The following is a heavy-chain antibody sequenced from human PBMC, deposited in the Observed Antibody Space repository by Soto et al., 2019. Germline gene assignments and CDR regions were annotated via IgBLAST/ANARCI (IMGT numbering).Heavy chain of an antibody. V-gene: IGHV4-4*02. CDR1: GGSISSSKW. CDR2: MYHSGST. J-gene: IGHJ2*01. CDR3: VSQDYNSSTDASFLVNGYFDL. Sequence: QMQLQESGPGLVKRSGTLSLTCGVSGGSISSSKWWTWVRQPPGKGPEWIGEMYHSGSTNYNPSLKSRVTISVDKSKNQFSLTLSSVTAADTAVYYCVSQDYNSSTDASFLVNGYFDLWGRGILVTVSS. D-gene: IGHD6-6*01.